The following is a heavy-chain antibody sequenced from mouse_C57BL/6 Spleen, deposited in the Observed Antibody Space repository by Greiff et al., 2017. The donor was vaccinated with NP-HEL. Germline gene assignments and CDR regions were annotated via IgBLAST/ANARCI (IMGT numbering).Heavy chain of an antibody. D-gene: IGHD2-1*01. CDR1: GYTFTSYW. J-gene: IGHJ3*01. V-gene: IGHV1-53*01. CDR3: ARPSTMVSWFAY. Sequence: QVQLQQPGTELVKPGASVKLSCKASGYTFTSYWMHWVKQRPGQGLEWIGNINPSNGGTNYNEKFKSKATMTVDKSSSTAYMQLSSLTSEDSAVYYCARPSTMVSWFAYWGQGTLVTVSA. CDR2: INPSNGGT.